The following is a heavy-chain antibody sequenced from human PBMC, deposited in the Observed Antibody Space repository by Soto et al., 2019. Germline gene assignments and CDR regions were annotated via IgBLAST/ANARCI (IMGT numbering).Heavy chain of an antibody. CDR1: GGSVSSGSYY. Sequence: QVQLQESGPGLVKPSETLSLTCTVSGGSVSSGSYYWSWIRQPPGKGLEWIGYIYYSGSTNYNPCLKSRVTISVDTSKNQFSLQLSSVTAADTAVYYCARATRAYCGGDCYSLDAFDIWGQGTMVTVSS. V-gene: IGHV4-61*01. D-gene: IGHD2-21*02. J-gene: IGHJ3*02. CDR2: IYYSGST. CDR3: ARATRAYCGGDCYSLDAFDI.